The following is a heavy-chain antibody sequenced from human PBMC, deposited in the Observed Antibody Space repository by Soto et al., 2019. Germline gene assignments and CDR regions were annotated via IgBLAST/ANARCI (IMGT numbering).Heavy chain of an antibody. CDR2: IKAYSGNT. D-gene: IGHD4-17*01. J-gene: IGHJ4*02. Sequence: QLQLVQSGAEAKKPGASVKVSCKASGYTFGTSTISWLRQAPGKGLEWMGWIKAYSGNTNYAPQLQGRVNMTTDKPTSTAYMELRSLKTDDTATYYCAIADYGDDDYWGQGTLVTVSS. CDR1: GYTFGTST. CDR3: AIADYGDDDY. V-gene: IGHV1-18*04.